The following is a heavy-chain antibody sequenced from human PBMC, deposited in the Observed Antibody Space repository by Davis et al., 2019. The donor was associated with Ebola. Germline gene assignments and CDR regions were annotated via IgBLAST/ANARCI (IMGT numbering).Heavy chain of an antibody. CDR3: ARVGTTVTTFDY. CDR1: GYTFTYRY. J-gene: IGHJ4*02. V-gene: IGHV1-2*04. Sequence: AASVKVSCKASGYTFTYRYLHWVRQAPGQGLEWMGWINPNSGGTNYAQKFQGWVTMTRDTSISTAYMELSRLRSDDTAVYYCARVGTTVTTFDYWGQGTLVTVSS. CDR2: INPNSGGT. D-gene: IGHD4-17*01.